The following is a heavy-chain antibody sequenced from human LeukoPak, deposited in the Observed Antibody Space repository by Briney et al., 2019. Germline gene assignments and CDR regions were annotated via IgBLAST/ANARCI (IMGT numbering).Heavy chain of an antibody. CDR2: IYHTGTT. CDR1: GGSIGTYY. D-gene: IGHD2-15*01. CDR3: ARSPGLGYSGGSCHFDY. V-gene: IGHV4-59*08. Sequence: PSETLSLTCTVSGGSIGTYYWSWIRQPPGKGLEYLGYIYHTGTTSYNPSLKSRVTISVDTSKNQFSLRLDSVTAADTALYYCARSPGLGYSGGSCHFDYWGQGILVTVSS. J-gene: IGHJ4*02.